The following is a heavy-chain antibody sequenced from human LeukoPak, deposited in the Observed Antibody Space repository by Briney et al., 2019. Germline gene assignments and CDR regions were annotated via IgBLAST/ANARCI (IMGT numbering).Heavy chain of an antibody. V-gene: IGHV1-2*02. J-gene: IGHJ4*02. CDR3: PRTKYDILTGYYIFDY. CDR1: GYTFTGYY. Sequence: GASVKVSCKASGYTFTGYYMHWVRQAPGQGLEWMEWINPNSGGTNYAQKFQGRVTMTRDTSISTAYMELSRLRSDDTVVYFRPRTKYDILTGYYIFDYWGQGTLVTVSS. D-gene: IGHD3-9*01. CDR2: INPNSGGT.